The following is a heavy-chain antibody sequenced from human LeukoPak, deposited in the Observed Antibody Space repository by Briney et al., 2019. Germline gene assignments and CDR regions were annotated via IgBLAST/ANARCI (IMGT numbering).Heavy chain of an antibody. D-gene: IGHD5-24*01. J-gene: IGHJ4*02. V-gene: IGHV4-38-2*01. CDR1: GYSISSGYY. CDR2: IPYSGIS. Sequence: SETLSLTCGVSGYSISSGYYWVWIRQPPGKGLEWIGSIPYSGISYYNPSLKSRVTLSVDTSNNHFSLKLSSVTAADTAVYYCASKRWLQTYYFDYWGQGILVSVSS. CDR3: ASKRWLQTYYFDY.